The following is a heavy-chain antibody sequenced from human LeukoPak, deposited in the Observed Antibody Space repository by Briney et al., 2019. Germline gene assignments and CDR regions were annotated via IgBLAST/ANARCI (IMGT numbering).Heavy chain of an antibody. CDR3: AREGVGVTTGFDY. J-gene: IGHJ4*02. D-gene: IGHD2-21*02. CDR1: GFTFSSYA. CDR2: ISSNGGST. V-gene: IGHV3-64*01. Sequence: GGSLRLSCAASGFTFSSYAMHWVRQAPGKGLEYVSAISSNGGSTYYANSVKGRFTIYRDNSKNTLYLQMGSLRAEDMGVYYCAREGVGVTTGFDYWGQGTLVTVSS.